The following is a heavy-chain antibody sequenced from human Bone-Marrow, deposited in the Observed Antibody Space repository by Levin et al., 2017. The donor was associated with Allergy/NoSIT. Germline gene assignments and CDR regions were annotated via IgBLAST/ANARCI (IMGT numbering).Heavy chain of an antibody. CDR3: VKDPVGNTRYFDL. CDR2: VTDDGSNT. CDR1: GIIFSMYA. Sequence: PGGSLRLSCAASGIIFSMYAMSWVRQAPGKGLEWVSGVTDDGSNTFYADSVKGRFTVSRDNSENTLYLQMNSLRVEDTAVYFCVKDPVGNTRYFDLWGRGTLVTVSS. D-gene: IGHD1-26*01. V-gene: IGHV3-23*01. J-gene: IGHJ2*01.